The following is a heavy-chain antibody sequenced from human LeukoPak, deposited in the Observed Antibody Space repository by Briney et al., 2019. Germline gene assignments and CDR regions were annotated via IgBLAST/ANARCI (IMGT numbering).Heavy chain of an antibody. V-gene: IGHV4-39*01. Sequence: SETLSLTCTVSGGSISSSSYYWGWIRQPPGKGLEWIGSIYYSGSTYYNPSLKSRVTISVDTSKNQFSLKLSSVTAADTAVYYCARRRVPYYFDYWGQGTLVTVSS. CDR2: IYYSGST. J-gene: IGHJ4*02. CDR3: ARRRVPYYFDY. CDR1: GGSISSSSYY.